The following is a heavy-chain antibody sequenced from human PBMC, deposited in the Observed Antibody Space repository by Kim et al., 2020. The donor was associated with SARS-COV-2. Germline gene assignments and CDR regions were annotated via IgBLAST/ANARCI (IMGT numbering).Heavy chain of an antibody. V-gene: IGHV3-7*01. CDR3: AREGVYSYGSFPFDY. D-gene: IGHD5-18*01. J-gene: IGHJ4*02. Sequence: DSVKGRFTISRDNAKNSLYLQMNSLRAEDTAVYYCAREGVYSYGSFPFDYWGQGTLVTVSS.